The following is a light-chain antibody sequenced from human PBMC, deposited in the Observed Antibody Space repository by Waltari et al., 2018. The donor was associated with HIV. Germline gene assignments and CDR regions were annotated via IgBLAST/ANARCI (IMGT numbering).Light chain of an antibody. CDR1: QNITSY. CDR3: QQSYSTPRT. J-gene: IGKJ1*01. Sequence: DIQMTQSPSSLSASVGDRVTITCRASQNITSYLNWYQQKPGKAPKLLIYATSTLQSGVPSRFSASGSGTDFTLTISSLQPEDFATYYGQQSYSTPRTFGHGTKVEIK. CDR2: ATS. V-gene: IGKV1-39*01.